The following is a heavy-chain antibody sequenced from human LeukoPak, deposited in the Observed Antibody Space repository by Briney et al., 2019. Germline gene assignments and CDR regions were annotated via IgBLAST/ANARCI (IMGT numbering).Heavy chain of an antibody. V-gene: IGHV1-46*01. D-gene: IGHD2-21*02. CDR1: GYTFTSYY. Sequence: EASVKVSCKASGYTFTSYYMHWVRQAPGHGLEWMGIINPSGGSTSYAQKFQGRVTMTRDTSTSTVYMELSSLRSEDTAVYYCARVSVYCGGDCYAFDYWGQGTLVTVSS. CDR3: ARVSVYCGGDCYAFDY. CDR2: INPSGGST. J-gene: IGHJ4*02.